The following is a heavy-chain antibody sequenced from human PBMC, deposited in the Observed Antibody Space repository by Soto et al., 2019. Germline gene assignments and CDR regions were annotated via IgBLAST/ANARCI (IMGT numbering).Heavy chain of an antibody. Sequence: SVKVSCKASGGTFSSYAISWVRQAPGQGLEWVGGIIPIFGTANYAQKFQGRVTITADESTSTAYMELSSLRSEDTAVYYCARGYYYDSSGYSTGSDYWGQGTLVTVSS. D-gene: IGHD3-22*01. CDR2: IIPIFGTA. CDR3: ARGYYYDSSGYSTGSDY. V-gene: IGHV1-69*13. CDR1: GGTFSSYA. J-gene: IGHJ4*02.